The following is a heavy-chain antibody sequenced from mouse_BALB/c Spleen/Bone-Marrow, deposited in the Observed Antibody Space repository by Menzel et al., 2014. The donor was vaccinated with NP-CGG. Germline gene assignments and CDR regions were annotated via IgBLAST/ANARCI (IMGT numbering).Heavy chain of an antibody. J-gene: IGHJ2*01. V-gene: IGHV2-4*02. CDR1: GFSLIKFG. Sequence: QVQLQQSGPGLVQPPQSLSITCTVSGFSLIKFGIHWVRQPPGKGLEWLGVIWSGGTTDYNAVFKSRLSISKDKSKSQVFFKMNSLQADDTAVYYCARSGNHDYFDYWGQGTTLTVSS. D-gene: IGHD2-1*01. CDR3: ARSGNHDYFDY. CDR2: IWSGGTT.